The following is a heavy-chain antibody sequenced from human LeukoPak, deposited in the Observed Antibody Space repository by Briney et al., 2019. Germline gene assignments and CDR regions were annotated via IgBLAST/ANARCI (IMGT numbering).Heavy chain of an antibody. D-gene: IGHD6-13*01. J-gene: IGHJ6*02. CDR3: ARDSSSWSYYYYGMDV. Sequence: GASVKVSCKASGYTFTSYDINWVRQATGQGLEWMGWMNPNSGNTGYAQKFQGRVTMTRNTSISTAYVELSSLRSEDTAVYYCARDSSSWSYYYYGMDVWGQGTTVTVSS. V-gene: IGHV1-8*01. CDR2: MNPNSGNT. CDR1: GYTFTSYD.